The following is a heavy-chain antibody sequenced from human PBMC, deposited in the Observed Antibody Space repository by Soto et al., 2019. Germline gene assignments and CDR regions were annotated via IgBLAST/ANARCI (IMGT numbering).Heavy chain of an antibody. CDR2: NSGSGGST. J-gene: IGHJ6*03. CDR3: ARVYDFWSGYYAPYYYYMDV. CDR1: GFTFSSYA. V-gene: IGHV3-23*01. D-gene: IGHD3-3*01. Sequence: GGSLRLSCAASGFTFSSYAMSWVRQAPGKGLEWVSANSGSGGSTYYADSVKGRFTISRDNSKNTLYLQMNSLRAEDTAVYYCARVYDFWSGYYAPYYYYMDVWGKGTTVTVSS.